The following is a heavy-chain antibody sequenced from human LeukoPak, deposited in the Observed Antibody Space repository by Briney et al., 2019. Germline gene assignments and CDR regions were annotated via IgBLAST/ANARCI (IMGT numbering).Heavy chain of an antibody. CDR2: IIPIFGTA. Sequence: SVKVSCKASGGTFSSYAISWVRQAPGQGLEWMGGIIPIFGTANYAQKFQGRVTITADESTSTAYMELSSLRSEDTAVYYCATDLSSSGSYYEVHYWGQGTLVTVSS. J-gene: IGHJ4*02. CDR3: ATDLSSSGSYYEVHY. V-gene: IGHV1-69*13. CDR1: GGTFSSYA. D-gene: IGHD1-26*01.